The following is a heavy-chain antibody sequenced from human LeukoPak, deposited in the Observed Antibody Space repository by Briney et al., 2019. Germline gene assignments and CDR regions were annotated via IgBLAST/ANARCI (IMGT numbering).Heavy chain of an antibody. CDR1: GGSFSGYY. Sequence: SETLSLTCAVYGGSFSGYYWSRIRQPPGKGLEWIGGINHSGSTNYNPSLKSRVTISVDTSKNQFSLKLSSVTAADTAVYYCARESSGGTYNWFDPWGQGTLVTASS. CDR2: INHSGST. J-gene: IGHJ5*02. D-gene: IGHD2-8*02. CDR3: ARESSGGTYNWFDP. V-gene: IGHV4-34*01.